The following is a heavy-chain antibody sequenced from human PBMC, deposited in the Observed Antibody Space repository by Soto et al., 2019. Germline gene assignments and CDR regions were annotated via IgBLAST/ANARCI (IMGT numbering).Heavy chain of an antibody. Sequence: GASVKVSCKASGYTFTYRYLHWVRQAPGQALEWMGWITPFNGNTNYAQKFQDRVTITRDRSMSTAYMELSSLRSGDTATYYCARSHSSSGYGDYFDYWGQGTLVTVSS. D-gene: IGHD6-13*01. J-gene: IGHJ4*02. CDR2: ITPFNGNT. CDR3: ARSHSSSGYGDYFDY. V-gene: IGHV1-45*02. CDR1: GYTFTYRY.